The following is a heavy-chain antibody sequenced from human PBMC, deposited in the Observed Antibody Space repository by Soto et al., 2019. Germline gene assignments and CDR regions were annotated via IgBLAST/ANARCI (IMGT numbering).Heavy chain of an antibody. CDR1: GFTFSSYA. CDR2: IDRSGGTT. Sequence: GGSLRLSCAASGFTFSSYAMSWVRQAPGKGLEWVSTIDRSGGTTYYADSVKGRFTISRDNSKNTLYLQMSSLRPEDTAVYYCAKLRGMVAWYFDCWGQGTLVTVSS. V-gene: IGHV3-23*01. J-gene: IGHJ4*02. CDR3: AKLRGMVAWYFDC. D-gene: IGHD3-10*01.